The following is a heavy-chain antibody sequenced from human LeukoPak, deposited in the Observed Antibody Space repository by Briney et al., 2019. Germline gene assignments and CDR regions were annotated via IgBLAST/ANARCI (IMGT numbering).Heavy chain of an antibody. V-gene: IGHV3-23*01. J-gene: IGHJ4*02. Sequence: PGGSLRLSCAASGFTFSNYAMSWVRQAPGKGLEWVSGISGSGRGTDYADSVKGRFTISRDNSKNTLYLQMGSLRAEDTAIYYCAKDGGYSSDWDWGQGTLVTVSS. D-gene: IGHD6-19*01. CDR3: AKDGGYSSDWD. CDR2: ISGSGRGT. CDR1: GFTFSNYA.